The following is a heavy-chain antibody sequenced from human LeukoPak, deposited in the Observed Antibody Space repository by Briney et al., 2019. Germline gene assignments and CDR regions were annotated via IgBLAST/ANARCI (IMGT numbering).Heavy chain of an antibody. CDR1: GGSISSGGYY. D-gene: IGHD4-23*01. V-gene: IGHV4-39*07. J-gene: IGHJ5*02. CDR3: ARASGGGNSRWFDP. Sequence: SQTLSLTCTVSGGSISSGGYYWGWIRQPPGKGLEWIGSIYYSGSTYYNPSLKSRVTISVDTSKNQFSLILSSVTAADTAFYYCARASGGGNSRWFDPWGQGTLVTVSS. CDR2: IYYSGST.